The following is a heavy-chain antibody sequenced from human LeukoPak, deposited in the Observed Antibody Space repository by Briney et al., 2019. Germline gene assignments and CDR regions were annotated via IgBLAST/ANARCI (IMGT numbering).Heavy chain of an antibody. J-gene: IGHJ5*02. CDR3: AKDVSDYWFDP. Sequence: GGSLRLSCAASGFTFSSYAMSWVRQAPGKGLEWVSIISGSGESTDYGDSVRGRFTISRDNSKNTLYLQMNSLRAEDTAVYYCAKDVSDYWFDPWGQGTLVTVSS. CDR1: GFTFSSYA. D-gene: IGHD2-8*01. V-gene: IGHV3-23*01. CDR2: ISGSGEST.